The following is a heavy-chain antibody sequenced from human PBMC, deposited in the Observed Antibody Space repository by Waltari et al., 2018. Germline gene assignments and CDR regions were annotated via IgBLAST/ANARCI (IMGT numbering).Heavy chain of an antibody. D-gene: IGHD2-21*01. J-gene: IGHJ6*03. V-gene: IGHV4-38-2*02. CDR1: GYSISSGYY. CDR3: ARDEGDDYYYYMDV. Sequence: QVQLQESGPGLVKPSETLSLTCAVSGYSISSGYYWGWIRQPPGKGLEWIGSIYHSGSTYYNPSLKSRVTISVDTSKNQFSLKLSSVTAADTAVYYCARDEGDDYYYYMDVWGKGTTVTVSS. CDR2: IYHSGST.